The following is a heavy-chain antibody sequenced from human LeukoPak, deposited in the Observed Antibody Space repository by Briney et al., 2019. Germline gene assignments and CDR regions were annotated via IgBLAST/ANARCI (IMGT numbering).Heavy chain of an antibody. J-gene: IGHJ4*02. CDR1: GGSISSSSYY. V-gene: IGHV4-39*01. CDR2: MYYSGST. CDR3: ARRGVSRGCWYY. D-gene: IGHD6-19*01. Sequence: SEALSLTCTVSGGSISSSSYYWGWIRQPPGKGLEWVGSMYYSGSTYYNPSLKSRVTISVDTSKNQFSLKLSSVTAADTAVYYCARRGVSRGCWYYWGQGTLVTVSS.